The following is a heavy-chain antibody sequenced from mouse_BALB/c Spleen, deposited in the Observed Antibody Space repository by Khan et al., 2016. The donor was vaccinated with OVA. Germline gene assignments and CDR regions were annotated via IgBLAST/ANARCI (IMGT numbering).Heavy chain of an antibody. D-gene: IGHD2-3*01. CDR3: ARPAYDDYYDY. CDR2: ISTYSGNT. V-gene: IGHV1S137*01. Sequence: QVQLQQSGPELVRPGVSVKISCKGSGFTFTDYAMHWVKQSHAKSLEWIGLISTYSGNTNYNQKFKGKATMTVDKSSSTAYMELARLTSEDSANYYCARPAYDDYYDYWGQGTTLTVSS. CDR1: GFTFTDYA. J-gene: IGHJ2*01.